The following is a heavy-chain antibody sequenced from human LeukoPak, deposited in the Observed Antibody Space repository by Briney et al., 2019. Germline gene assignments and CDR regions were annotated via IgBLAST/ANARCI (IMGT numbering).Heavy chain of an antibody. D-gene: IGHD6-19*01. CDR2: IYYSGST. Sequence: SETLSLTCSVSGGSIINYYWSWIRQPPGKGLEWIGYIYYSGSTNYNPSLKSRVTISVDTSKNQFSLQLSSVTAADTAVYYYARRHSSGWPYYFDYWGQGTLVTVSS. CDR3: ARRHSSGWPYYFDY. V-gene: IGHV4-59*01. CDR1: GGSIINYY. J-gene: IGHJ4*02.